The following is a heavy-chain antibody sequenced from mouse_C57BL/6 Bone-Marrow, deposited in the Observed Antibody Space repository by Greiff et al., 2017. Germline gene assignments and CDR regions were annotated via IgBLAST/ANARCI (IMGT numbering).Heavy chain of an antibody. J-gene: IGHJ3*01. CDR2: IYPRSGNT. V-gene: IGHV1-81*01. CDR1: GYTFTSYG. Sequence: QVQLKESGAELARPGASVKLSCKASGYTFTSYGISWVKQRTGQGLEWIGEIYPRSGNTYYNEKFKGKATLTADKSSSTAYMELRSLTSEDSAVYFCAREEGRFAYWGQGTLVTVSA. CDR3: AREEGRFAY.